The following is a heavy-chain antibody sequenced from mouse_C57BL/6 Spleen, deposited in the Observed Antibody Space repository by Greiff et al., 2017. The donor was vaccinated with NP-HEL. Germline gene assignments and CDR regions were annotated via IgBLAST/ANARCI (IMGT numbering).Heavy chain of an antibody. J-gene: IGHJ3*01. Sequence: VQLQQSGAELVMPGASVKLSCKASGYTFTSYWMHWVKQRPGQGLEWIGEIDPSDSYTNYNQKFKGKSTLTVDKSSSTAYMQLSSLTSEDSAVYYRARSNGSSWTWFAYWGQGTLVTVSA. CDR3: ARSNGSSWTWFAY. D-gene: IGHD1-1*01. CDR1: GYTFTSYW. CDR2: IDPSDSYT. V-gene: IGHV1-69*01.